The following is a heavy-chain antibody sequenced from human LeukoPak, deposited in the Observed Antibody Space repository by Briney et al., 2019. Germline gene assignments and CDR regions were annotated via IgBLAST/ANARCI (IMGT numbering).Heavy chain of an antibody. CDR2: ISGSGGST. CDR1: GFTFSSYA. V-gene: IGHV3-23*01. CDR3: ANYPATYYYDSSGYSPPTY. D-gene: IGHD3-22*01. J-gene: IGHJ4*02. Sequence: PGGSLRLSCAASGFTFSSYAMSWVRQAPGKGLEWVSAISGSGGSTYYAHSVKGRFTISRDNSKNTLYLQMNSLRAEDTAVYYCANYPATYYYDSSGYSPPTYWGQGTLVTVSS.